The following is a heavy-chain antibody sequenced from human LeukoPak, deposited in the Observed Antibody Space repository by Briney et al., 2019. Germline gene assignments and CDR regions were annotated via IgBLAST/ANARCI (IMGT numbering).Heavy chain of an antibody. CDR1: ELAFRNYW. CDR2: SKPTGRAA. Sequence: GGSLRPPCAASELAFRNYWMGWCRRAPGKGLEGLAKSKPTGRAANYGHSVRGRFTTSRDKANNLLYLQMNMLRAEDTAVYYCERDGGLKTNFDYWGQGTVVTVSS. J-gene: IGHJ4*02. V-gene: IGHV3-7*01. CDR3: ERDGGLKTNFDY. D-gene: IGHD2-15*01.